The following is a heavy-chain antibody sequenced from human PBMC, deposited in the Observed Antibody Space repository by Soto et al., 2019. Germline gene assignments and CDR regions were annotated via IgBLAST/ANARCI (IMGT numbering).Heavy chain of an antibody. Sequence: EVQLVESGGGLVQPGGSLRLSCAVSGFTFSDHYMDWVRQAPGKGLEWIGRIRNKARTYTTEYAASVKGRFTITRDDSQSSLYLKMNILKAEDTAVYFCARGGSYRSRAYTFEYWGQGILVTVSS. V-gene: IGHV3-72*01. D-gene: IGHD2-2*02. CDR3: ARGGSYRSRAYTFEY. CDR2: IRNKARTYTT. CDR1: GFTFSDHY. J-gene: IGHJ4*02.